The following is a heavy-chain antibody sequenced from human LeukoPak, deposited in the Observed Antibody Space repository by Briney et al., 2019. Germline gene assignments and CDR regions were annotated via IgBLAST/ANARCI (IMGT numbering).Heavy chain of an antibody. J-gene: IGHJ4*02. CDR1: GGSISSNY. V-gene: IGHV3-53*01. CDR3: ARLGMIQAYSTEDY. D-gene: IGHD6-13*01. Sequence: PSETLSLTCTVSGGSISSNYMSWVRQAPGKGLEWVSVVYSGGDSYYADSVKGRFTISRDNSKNTLYLQMNSLRAEDTAVYYCARLGMIQAYSTEDYWGQGTLVTVSS. CDR2: VYSGGDS.